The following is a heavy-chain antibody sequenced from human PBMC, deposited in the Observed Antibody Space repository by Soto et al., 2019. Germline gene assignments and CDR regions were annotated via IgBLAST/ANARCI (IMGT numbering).Heavy chain of an antibody. CDR3: ARGASSTSPLHWFDS. CDR1: GGSISSGGYY. D-gene: IGHD2-2*01. CDR2: IYYTGSA. Sequence: PSETLSLTCTVSGGSISSGGYYWSWIRQHPGKGLEWIGYIYYTGSAYYNPSLKSRVTISIDTSENRFSLKLSSVTVADTAVYYCARGASSTSPLHWFDSWGQGTQVTV. V-gene: IGHV4-31*03. J-gene: IGHJ5*01.